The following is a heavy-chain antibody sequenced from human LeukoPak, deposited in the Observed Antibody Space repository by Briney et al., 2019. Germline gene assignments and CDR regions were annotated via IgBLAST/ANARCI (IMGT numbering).Heavy chain of an antibody. CDR3: ARRDRTGYNSFDY. CDR2: IYPGDSDT. V-gene: IGHV5-51*01. CDR1: GYSFTTYW. Sequence: GESLKISCKGSGYSFTTYWIVWVRQMPGEGLEWMGIIYPGDSDTRYSPSFQGQVTISADKSISTAYLQWSSLKASDTAMYYCARRDRTGYNSFDYWGQGTLVTVSS. J-gene: IGHJ4*02. D-gene: IGHD3-9*01.